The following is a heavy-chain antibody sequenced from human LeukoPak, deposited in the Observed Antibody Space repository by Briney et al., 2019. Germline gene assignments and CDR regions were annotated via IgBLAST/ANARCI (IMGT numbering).Heavy chain of an antibody. J-gene: IGHJ3*02. CDR3: ARGRATMSDAFDI. Sequence: GGSLRLSCAASGFTFSSYWMSWVRQAPGKGLEWVSVIYSGGSTYYADSVKGRFTISRDNSKNTLYLQMNSLRAEDTAVYYCARGRATMSDAFDIWGQGTMVTVSS. V-gene: IGHV3-53*01. CDR2: IYSGGST. D-gene: IGHD3-22*01. CDR1: GFTFSSYW.